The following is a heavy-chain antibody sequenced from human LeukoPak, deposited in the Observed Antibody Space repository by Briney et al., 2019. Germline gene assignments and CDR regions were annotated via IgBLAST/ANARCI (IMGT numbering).Heavy chain of an antibody. CDR3: ARDNVDYDFWSGYPNWFDP. Sequence: GGSLRLSCAVSGFTFTSYWMSWVRQAPGKGLEWVANIRQDGSEKYYVDSVKGRFSISRDNAKKSLYLQMNSLRADDTAVYYCARDNVDYDFWSGYPNWFDPWGQGTLVTVSS. CDR2: IRQDGSEK. D-gene: IGHD3-3*01. V-gene: IGHV3-7*03. CDR1: GFTFTSYW. J-gene: IGHJ5*02.